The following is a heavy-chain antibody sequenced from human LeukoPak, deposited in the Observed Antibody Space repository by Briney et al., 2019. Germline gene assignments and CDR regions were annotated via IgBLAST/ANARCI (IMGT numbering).Heavy chain of an antibody. D-gene: IGHD3-22*01. CDR2: ISYDGSNK. CDR3: ARGYYDSSGNDY. CDR1: GLTFSSYA. Sequence: GGSLRLSCAASGLTFSSYAMHWVRQAPGKGLEWVAVISYDGSNKYYADSVKGRFTISRDNSKNTLYLQMNSLRAEDTAVYYCARGYYDSSGNDYWGQGTLVTVSS. J-gene: IGHJ4*02. V-gene: IGHV3-30-3*01.